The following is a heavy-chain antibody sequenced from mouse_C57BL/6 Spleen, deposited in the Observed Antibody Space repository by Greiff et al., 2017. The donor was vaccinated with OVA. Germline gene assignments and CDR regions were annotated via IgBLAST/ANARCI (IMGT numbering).Heavy chain of an antibody. Sequence: VQLKESGAELARPGASVKLSCKASGYTFTSYGISWVKQRTGQGLEWIGEIYPRSGNTYYNEKFKGKATLTADKSSSTAYMELRSLTSEDSAVYFCARWYGNYGGAMDYWGQGTSVTVSS. V-gene: IGHV1-81*01. D-gene: IGHD2-10*02. CDR1: GYTFTSYG. J-gene: IGHJ4*01. CDR2: IYPRSGNT. CDR3: ARWYGNYGGAMDY.